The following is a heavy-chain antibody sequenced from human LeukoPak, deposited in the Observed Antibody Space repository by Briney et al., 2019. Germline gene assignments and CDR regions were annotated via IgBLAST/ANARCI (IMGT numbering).Heavy chain of an antibody. CDR2: IYSGDNT. Sequence: GGSLRLSCAASGFTVSSNYMSWVRQAPGKGLEWVSIIYSGDNTYYADSVKGRFTISRDNSKNTLYLQMNSLRAEDTAVYYCARDEGFDYWGQGTLVTVSS. V-gene: IGHV3-53*01. CDR3: ARDEGFDY. J-gene: IGHJ4*02. CDR1: GFTVSSNY.